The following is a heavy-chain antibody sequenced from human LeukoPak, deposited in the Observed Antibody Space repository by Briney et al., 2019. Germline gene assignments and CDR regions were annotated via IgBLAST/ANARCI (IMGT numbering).Heavy chain of an antibody. CDR2: IYYSGST. J-gene: IGHJ4*02. Sequence: PSETLSLTCTVSGGSISSSSYYWGWIRQPPGKGLEWIGSIYYSGSTYYNPSLKSRVTISVDTSKNQFSLKLSSVTAADTAVYHCAIGGDSSSSSIDYWGQGTLVTVSS. D-gene: IGHD6-6*01. V-gene: IGHV4-39*01. CDR1: GGSISSSSYY. CDR3: AIGGDSSSSSIDY.